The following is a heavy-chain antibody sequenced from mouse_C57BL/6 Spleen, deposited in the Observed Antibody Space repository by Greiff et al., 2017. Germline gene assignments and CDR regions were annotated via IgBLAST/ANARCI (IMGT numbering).Heavy chain of an antibody. D-gene: IGHD2-5*01. Sequence: EVQRVESGGGLVKPGGSLKLSCAASGFTFSSYAMSWVRQTPEKRLEWVATISDGGSYTYYPDNVKGRFTISRDNAKNNLYLQMSHLKSEDTAMYYCARDLDYSNYVGFAYWGQGTLVTVSA. CDR2: ISDGGSYT. CDR1: GFTFSSYA. J-gene: IGHJ3*01. V-gene: IGHV5-4*01. CDR3: ARDLDYSNYVGFAY.